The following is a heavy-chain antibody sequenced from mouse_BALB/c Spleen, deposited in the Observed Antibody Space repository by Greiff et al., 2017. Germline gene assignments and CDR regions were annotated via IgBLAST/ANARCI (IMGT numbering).Heavy chain of an antibody. CDR2: ISSGSSTI. CDR3: ARSGLDAMDY. Sequence: EVKLMESGGGLVQPGGSRKLSCAASGFTFSSFGMHWVRQAPEKGLEWVAYISSGSSTIYYADTVKGRFTISRDNPKNTLFLQMTSLRSEDTAMYYCARSGLDAMDYGGQGTSVTVAS. D-gene: IGHD3-3*01. CDR1: GFTFSSFG. J-gene: IGHJ4*01. V-gene: IGHV5-17*02.